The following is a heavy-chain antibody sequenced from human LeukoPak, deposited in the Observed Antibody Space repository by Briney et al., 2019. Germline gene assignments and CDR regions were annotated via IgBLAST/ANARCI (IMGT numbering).Heavy chain of an antibody. Sequence: GGSLRLSCAASGGTFSSYAISWVRQAPGQGLEWMGGIIPIFGTANYAQKFQGRVTITADESTSTAYMELSSLRSEDTAVYYCALDRDGYNLYDIWGQGTMVTVSS. V-gene: IGHV1-69*01. CDR3: ALDRDGYNLYDI. CDR2: IIPIFGTA. D-gene: IGHD5-24*01. J-gene: IGHJ3*02. CDR1: GGTFSSYA.